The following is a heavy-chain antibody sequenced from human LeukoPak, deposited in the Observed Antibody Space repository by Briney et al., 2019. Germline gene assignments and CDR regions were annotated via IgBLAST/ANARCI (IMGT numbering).Heavy chain of an antibody. J-gene: IGHJ4*02. CDR3: ARDRDYYGSGSYDY. Sequence: PSETLSLTCAVYGGSFRGFYWSWIRQPPGKGLEWIGEINHSGSTKYNPSLKSRVTMSVGTSKNQFSLKLSSVTAADTAVYYCARDRDYYGSGSYDYWGQGTLVTVSS. CDR1: GGSFRGFY. CDR2: INHSGST. D-gene: IGHD3-10*01. V-gene: IGHV4-34*01.